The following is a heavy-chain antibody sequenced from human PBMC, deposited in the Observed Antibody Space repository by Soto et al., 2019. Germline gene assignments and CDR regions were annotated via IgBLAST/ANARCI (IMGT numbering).Heavy chain of an antibody. D-gene: IGHD3-3*01. Sequence: QVQLVQSGAEVKKPGASVKVSCKASGYTFTSYGISWVRQAPGQGLEWMGWISAYNGNTNYAQKLQGRVTMTTDTPTSTAYMELRSLRSDDTAVYYCARDESGYDFWSGPYGMDVWGQGTTVTVSS. CDR1: GYTFTSYG. V-gene: IGHV1-18*01. CDR3: ARDESGYDFWSGPYGMDV. CDR2: ISAYNGNT. J-gene: IGHJ6*02.